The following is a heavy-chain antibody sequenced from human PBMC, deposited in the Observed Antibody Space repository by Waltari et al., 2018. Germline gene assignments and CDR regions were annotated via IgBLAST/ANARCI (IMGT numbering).Heavy chain of an antibody. CDR3: ARDQTIAAAGTFDY. D-gene: IGHD6-13*01. V-gene: IGHV4-4*02. Sequence: QVQLQESGPGLVKPSGTLSLTCAVSGGSISSSNWWRWVRQPPGKGLEWIGEIYPSGSTNYNPSLKSRVTRAVDKAKNQFSLKLSSVTAADTAVYYCARDQTIAAAGTFDYWGQGTLVTVSS. CDR1: GGSISSSNW. J-gene: IGHJ4*02. CDR2: IYPSGST.